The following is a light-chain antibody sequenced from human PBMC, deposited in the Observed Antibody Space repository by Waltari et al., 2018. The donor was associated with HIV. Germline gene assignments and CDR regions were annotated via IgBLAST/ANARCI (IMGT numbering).Light chain of an antibody. CDR3: AAWDDSLNGLWV. Sequence: QSVLTQPPSTSGTPGQRVTISCSGSSSNIGSNTVNWYQHLPGTAPKLLIYGNNQRPSGVPDRCSRSKSGTSASLAISGLQSEDEADYYCAAWDDSLNGLWVFGGGTKLTVL. J-gene: IGLJ3*02. V-gene: IGLV1-44*01. CDR2: GNN. CDR1: SSNIGSNT.